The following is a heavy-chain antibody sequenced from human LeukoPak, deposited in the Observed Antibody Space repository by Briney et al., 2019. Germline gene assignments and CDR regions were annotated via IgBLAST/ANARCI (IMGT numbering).Heavy chain of an antibody. CDR1: GFTFSSYG. D-gene: IGHD7-27*01. CDR3: ARDRDWGCSYCSY. V-gene: IGHV3-33*01. Sequence: GRSLRLSCAASGFTFSSYGMHWVRQAPGKGLEWVAVIWFDGSNKYYADSVKSRFTISRDNSKNTLYLQMNSLRAEDTAVYYCARDRDWGCSYCSYWGQGTLVTVSS. J-gene: IGHJ4*02. CDR2: IWFDGSNK.